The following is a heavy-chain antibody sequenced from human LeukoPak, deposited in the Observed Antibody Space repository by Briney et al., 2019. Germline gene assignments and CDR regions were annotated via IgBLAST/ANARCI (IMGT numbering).Heavy chain of an antibody. V-gene: IGHV4-59*01. Sequence: PSGTLSLTCTVSGGSITSYYWSWIRQPPGKGLEWIGNIYFTGSTNYNPSLKSRVTISMDTSKNQFSLRLSSVTAADTAVYYCVREYNGDSTDYWGQGTLVTVSS. CDR3: VREYNGDSTDY. J-gene: IGHJ4*02. CDR2: IYFTGST. CDR1: GGSITSYY. D-gene: IGHD4-17*01.